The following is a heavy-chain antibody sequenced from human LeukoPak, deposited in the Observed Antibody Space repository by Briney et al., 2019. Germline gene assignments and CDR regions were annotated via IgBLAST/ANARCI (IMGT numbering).Heavy chain of an antibody. V-gene: IGHV3-23*01. CDR1: GFTFSSYA. J-gene: IGHJ4*02. D-gene: IGHD2-15*01. Sequence: GSLRLFCAASGFTFSSYAMSWVRQAPGKGLEWVSAISGSGGSTYYADSVKGRFTISRDNSKNTLYLQMNSLRAEDTAVYYCAKDNCSGGSCDFDYWGQGTLVTVSA. CDR2: ISGSGGST. CDR3: AKDNCSGGSCDFDY.